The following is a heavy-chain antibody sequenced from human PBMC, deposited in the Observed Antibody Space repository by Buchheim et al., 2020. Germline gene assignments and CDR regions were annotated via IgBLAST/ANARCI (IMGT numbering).Heavy chain of an antibody. CDR1: GGSISSYY. CDR2: IYYSGST. CDR3: ARVVVAATRLRFDP. Sequence: QVQLQESGPGLVKPSETLSLTCTVSGGSISSYYWSWIRQPPGKGLEWIGYIYYSGSTNYNPSLKSRVTISVATSMKQFYLKLSSVTAADTAVYYCARVVVAATRLRFDPWGQGTL. D-gene: IGHD2-15*01. V-gene: IGHV4-59*08. J-gene: IGHJ5*02.